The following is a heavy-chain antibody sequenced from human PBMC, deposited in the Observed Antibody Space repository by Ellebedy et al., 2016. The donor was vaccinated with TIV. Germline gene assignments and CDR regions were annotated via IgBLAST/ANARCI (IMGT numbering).Heavy chain of an antibody. CDR2: IYDSGST. CDR3: ARSYCTSARGYAHNYFDP. J-gene: IGHJ5*02. CDR1: GGSVSIYY. Sequence: MPSETLSLTCTVSGGSVSIYYWSWIGQRPGKGLECIGHIYDSGSTNYNSSLRRRVTISVDTSMNQFSLKLSFVTAADTAVYYCARSYCTSARGYAHNYFDPWGQGTLVTVSS. V-gene: IGHV4-59*08. D-gene: IGHD2-2*01.